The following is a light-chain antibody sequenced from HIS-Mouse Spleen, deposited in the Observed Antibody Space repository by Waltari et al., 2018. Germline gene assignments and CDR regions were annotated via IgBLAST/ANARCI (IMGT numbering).Light chain of an antibody. CDR1: QSVSSY. J-gene: IGKJ4*01. Sequence: EIVLTQSPATLSLSPGERATLSGRASQSVSSYLAWYQQKPGQAPRLLIYEASNRATGIPARFSGRGSGTDFTLTISSLEPEDFAVYYCQQRSNWPPLTFGGGTKVEIK. CDR3: QQRSNWPPLT. CDR2: EAS. V-gene: IGKV3-11*01.